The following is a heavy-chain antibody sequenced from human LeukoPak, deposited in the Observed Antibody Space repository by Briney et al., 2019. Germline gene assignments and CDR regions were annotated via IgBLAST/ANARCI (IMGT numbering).Heavy chain of an antibody. J-gene: IGHJ3*02. CDR1: GFTFNDYY. CDR2: INSSSNYT. D-gene: IGHD3-3*01. V-gene: IGHV3-11*03. Sequence: GGSVPLSYAASGFTFNDYYVLCMRPPPGKALEWGSYINSSSNYTKYPHSVKGRFTICRDNAKNSLYLQMTSLRADDTAVYYCARFGSTYDAFDIWGQGTMVTVS. CDR3: ARFGSTYDAFDI.